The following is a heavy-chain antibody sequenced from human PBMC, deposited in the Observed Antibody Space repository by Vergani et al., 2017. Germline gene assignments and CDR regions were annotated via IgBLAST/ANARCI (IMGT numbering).Heavy chain of an antibody. CDR2: ISSSGSTI. Sequence: EVQLVESGGGLVQPRGSLRLSCAASGFTFSSYEMNWVRQAPGKGLEWVSYISSSGSTIYYAASVKSRFTISRDNAQNSLYLQMNSLRAEDKAVDYCARDSSSWPYYYYGMDVWGQGTTVTGSS. D-gene: IGHD6-13*01. J-gene: IGHJ6*02. CDR1: GFTFSSYE. CDR3: ARDSSSWPYYYYGMDV. V-gene: IGHV3-48*03.